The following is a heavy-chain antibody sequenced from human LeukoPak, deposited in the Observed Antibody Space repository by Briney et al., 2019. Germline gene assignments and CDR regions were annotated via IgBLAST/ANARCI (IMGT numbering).Heavy chain of an antibody. CDR3: AKDFYSGSSP. CDR2: IRYDGSNE. Sequence: GGSLRLSCAASGFTFTGYPMHWVRQPPGKGLEWVAFIRYDGSNEYYVDSVKGRFTISRDNSKNTLFLQMNSLRTEDTAVYYCAKDFYSGSSPWGQGTLVTVSS. CDR1: GFTFTGYP. D-gene: IGHD1-26*01. J-gene: IGHJ5*02. V-gene: IGHV3-30*02.